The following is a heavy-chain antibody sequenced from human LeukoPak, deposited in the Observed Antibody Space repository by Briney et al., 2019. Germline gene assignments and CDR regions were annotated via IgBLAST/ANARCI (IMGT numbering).Heavy chain of an antibody. V-gene: IGHV3-30-3*01. CDR1: GFTFSSYA. CDR3: AREDPIVY. Sequence: PGGSLRLSCAASGFTFSSYAMHWVRQAPGKGLEWVAVISYDGSNKYYADSVKGRFTISRDNSKNTLYLQMNSLRAEDTAVYYCAREDPIVYWGQGTLVTVSS. J-gene: IGHJ4*02. CDR2: ISYDGSNK. D-gene: IGHD3-16*02.